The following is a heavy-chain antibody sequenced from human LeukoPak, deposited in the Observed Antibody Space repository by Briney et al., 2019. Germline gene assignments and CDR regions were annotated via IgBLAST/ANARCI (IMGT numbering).Heavy chain of an antibody. D-gene: IGHD6-13*01. J-gene: IGHJ4*02. CDR2: INHSGST. CDR3: AITIAAAGIESGQDY. Sequence: PSETLSLTCAVYGGSFSGYYWSWIRQPPGKGLEWIGEINHSGSTNYNPSLKSRVTISVDTSKNQFSLKLSSVTAADTAVYYCAITIAAAGIESGQDYWGQGTLVTVSS. V-gene: IGHV4-34*01. CDR1: GGSFSGYY.